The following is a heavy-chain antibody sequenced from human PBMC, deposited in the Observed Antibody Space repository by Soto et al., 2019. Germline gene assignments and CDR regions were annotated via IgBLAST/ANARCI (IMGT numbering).Heavy chain of an antibody. CDR3: ARLQMIAFGGHVYRSFDI. D-gene: IGHD3-16*01. CDR2: IYLGGSI. V-gene: IGHV4-59*01. J-gene: IGHJ3*02. Sequence: PSETLSLTCSVSGCSISSGYWTWIRHPPGKGLEWIGYIYLGGSINYNPSLKSRVIISVDTAKNQFSLSLSSVTAADTAVYYCARLQMIAFGGHVYRSFDIWGQGTLVT. CDR1: GCSISSGY.